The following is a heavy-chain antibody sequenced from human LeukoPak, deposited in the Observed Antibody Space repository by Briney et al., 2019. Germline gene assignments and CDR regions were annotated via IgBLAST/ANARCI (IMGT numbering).Heavy chain of an antibody. J-gene: IGHJ4*02. CDR1: GFIFNNYA. CDR2: VSWNSGSV. D-gene: IGHD1-1*01. V-gene: IGHV3-9*01. CDR3: AKDVGRLERNPDY. Sequence: GGSLRLSCAGSGFIFNNYAMHWVRQAPGKGLEWVSGVSWNSGSVGYADSVKGRFTISRDNAKNSLYLQMNSLRAEDTALYHCAKDVGRLERNPDYWGQGTLVTVSS.